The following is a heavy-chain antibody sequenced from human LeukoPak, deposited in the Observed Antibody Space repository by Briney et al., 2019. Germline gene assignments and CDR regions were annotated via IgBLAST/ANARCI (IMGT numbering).Heavy chain of an antibody. Sequence: ASVKVSCKASGYTFTGYYMHWVRQAPGQGLEWMGWINPNSGGTNYAQKFQGRVTMTRDTSISTAYMELSRLRSDDTAVYYCARVTAMVTYWFDPWGQGTLVTVSS. CDR1: GYTFTGYY. CDR2: INPNSGGT. V-gene: IGHV1-2*02. CDR3: ARVTAMVTYWFDP. D-gene: IGHD5-18*01. J-gene: IGHJ5*02.